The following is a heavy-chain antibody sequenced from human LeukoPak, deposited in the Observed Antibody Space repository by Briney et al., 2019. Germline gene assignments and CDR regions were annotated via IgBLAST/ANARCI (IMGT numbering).Heavy chain of an antibody. CDR1: GFTFSIYW. V-gene: IGHV3-7*01. CDR2: IKQDGSEK. Sequence: PGGSLRLSCAASGFTFSIYWMSWVRQAPGKGLGWVANIKQDGSEKYYVDSVNARFTISRDNAKNSLYLQMNSLRAEDTAVYYCARDFRGTTVAYYWGQGTLVTVSS. CDR3: ARDFRGTTVAYY. J-gene: IGHJ4*02. D-gene: IGHD4-23*01.